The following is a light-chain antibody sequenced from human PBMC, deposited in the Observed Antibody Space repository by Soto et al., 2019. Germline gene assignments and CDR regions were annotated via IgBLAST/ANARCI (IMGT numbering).Light chain of an antibody. CDR2: GAS. J-gene: IGKJ1*01. CDR1: QSVTKNN. Sequence: TQSPSTLSASVGDRVTISCRASQSVTKNNLNWYQQKPGQAPRLLIYGASIRATGIPDRFSGSGSETDFTLTISRLEPEDFAVYYCQQYGSSPGTFGQGTKVDIK. CDR3: QQYGSSPGT. V-gene: IGKV3-20*01.